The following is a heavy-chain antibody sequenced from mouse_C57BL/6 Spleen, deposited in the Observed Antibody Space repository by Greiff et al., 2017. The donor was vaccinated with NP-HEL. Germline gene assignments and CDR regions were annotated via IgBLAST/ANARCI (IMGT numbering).Heavy chain of an antibody. V-gene: IGHV5-6*01. Sequence: VQLQQSGGDLVKPGGSLKLSCAASGFTFSSYGMSWVRQTPDKRLEWVATISSGGSYTYYPDSVKGRFTISRDNAKNTLYLQMSSLKSEDTAMYYCARQEFAYWGQGTLVTVSA. J-gene: IGHJ3*01. CDR3: ARQEFAY. CDR2: ISSGGSYT. CDR1: GFTFSSYG.